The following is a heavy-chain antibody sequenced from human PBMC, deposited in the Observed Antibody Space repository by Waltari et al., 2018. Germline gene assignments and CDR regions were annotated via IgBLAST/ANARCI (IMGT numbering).Heavy chain of an antibody. CDR1: GGSISSHY. CDR3: ARYVAGLYYFDY. J-gene: IGHJ4*02. CDR2: IYYSRST. Sequence: QVQLQESGPGLVKPSETLSLTCTVSGGSISSHYWSWIRQPPGKGLEWIGYIYYSRSTNYHPSLKSRVTISVDTSKNQFSRKLSSVTAADTAVYYCARYVAGLYYFDYWGQGTLVTVSS. D-gene: IGHD6-19*01. V-gene: IGHV4-59*11.